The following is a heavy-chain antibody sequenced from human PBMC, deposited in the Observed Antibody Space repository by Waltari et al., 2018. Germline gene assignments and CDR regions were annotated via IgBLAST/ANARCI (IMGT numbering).Heavy chain of an antibody. V-gene: IGHV3-30-3*01. CDR3: AARDGDWNDY. CDR2: ISGDGNNK. D-gene: IGHD1-1*01. CDR1: GFDISGFD. J-gene: IGHJ4*02. Sequence: QVQLVQSGGGGVVHPARSLRPSWSVFGFDISGFDMHWLRQAPGKGLEWVAVISGDGNNKKYTDSVKGRFTISRDNSKNTLYVQMDSLTTEDTAVYFCAARDGDWNDYWGQGIMVTVSS.